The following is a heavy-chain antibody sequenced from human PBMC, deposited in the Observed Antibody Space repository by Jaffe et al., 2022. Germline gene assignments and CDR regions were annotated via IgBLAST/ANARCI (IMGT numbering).Heavy chain of an antibody. D-gene: IGHD5-12*01. CDR2: IKQDGSEK. J-gene: IGHJ5*01. CDR3: ARDGSGWVATIWFDY. Sequence: EVQLVESGGGLVQPGGSLRLSCAASGFTFSSYWMSWVRQAPGKGLEWVANIKQDGSEKYYVDSVKGRFTISRDNAKNSLYLQMNSLRAEDTAVYYCARDGSGWVATIWFDYWGQGTLVTVSS. CDR1: GFTFSSYW. V-gene: IGHV3-7*05.